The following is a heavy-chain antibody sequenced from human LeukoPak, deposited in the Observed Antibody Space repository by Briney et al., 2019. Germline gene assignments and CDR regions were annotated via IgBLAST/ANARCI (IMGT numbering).Heavy chain of an antibody. D-gene: IGHD3-3*01. CDR1: GYTFTSYA. Sequence: ASVKVSCKASGYTFTSYAMHWVRQAPGQRLEWMGWINAGNGNTKYSQEFQGRVTITRDTSASTAYMELSSLRSEDMAVYYCARDARDYDFWSGQDNNWFDPWGQGTLVTVSS. J-gene: IGHJ5*02. V-gene: IGHV1-3*03. CDR3: ARDARDYDFWSGQDNNWFDP. CDR2: INAGNGNT.